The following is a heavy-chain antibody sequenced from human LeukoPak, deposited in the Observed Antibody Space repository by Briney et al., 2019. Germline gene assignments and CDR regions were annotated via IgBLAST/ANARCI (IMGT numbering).Heavy chain of an antibody. D-gene: IGHD2-2*01. J-gene: IGHJ4*02. Sequence: GGSLRLSCAASGFTFSSYGMHWVRQAPGKGLEWVAVIWYDGGNKYYADSVKGRFTISRDNSKNTLYLQMNSLRAEDTAVYYCARWALSRSLDYWGQGTLVTVSS. CDR2: IWYDGGNK. CDR3: ARWALSRSLDY. V-gene: IGHV3-33*01. CDR1: GFTFSSYG.